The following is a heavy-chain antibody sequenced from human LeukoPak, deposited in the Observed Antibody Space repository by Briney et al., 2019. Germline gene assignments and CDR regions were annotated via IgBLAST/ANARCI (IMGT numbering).Heavy chain of an antibody. CDR3: ARYTAVSSPGAFDI. Sequence: HPGGSLRLSCAASGFTFSSHWMHWVRQAPGKGLVWVSQINGDGSSTYYADSVKGRFAISRDNAKDSVYLQMNSLRVEDTAIYYCARYTAVSSPGAFDIWGQGTMVTVSS. D-gene: IGHD4-17*01. CDR2: INGDGSST. J-gene: IGHJ3*02. V-gene: IGHV3-74*01. CDR1: GFTFSSHW.